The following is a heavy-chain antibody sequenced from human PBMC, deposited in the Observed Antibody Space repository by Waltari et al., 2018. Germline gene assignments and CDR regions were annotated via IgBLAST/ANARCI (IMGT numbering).Heavy chain of an antibody. CDR2: INSDGSST. Sequence: EVQLVESGGGLVQPGGSLSLSFAASGFTSSGYWMHWVRQAPGKGLVWVSRINSDGSSTSYADSVKGRFTISRDNAKNTLYLQMNSLRAEDTAVYYCARDRGGYFDYWGQGTLVTVSS. CDR3: ARDRGGYFDY. V-gene: IGHV3-74*01. J-gene: IGHJ4*02. CDR1: GFTSSGYW. D-gene: IGHD3-10*01.